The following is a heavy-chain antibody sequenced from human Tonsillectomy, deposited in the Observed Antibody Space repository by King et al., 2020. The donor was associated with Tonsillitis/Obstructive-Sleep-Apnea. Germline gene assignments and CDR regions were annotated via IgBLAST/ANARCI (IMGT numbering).Heavy chain of an antibody. V-gene: IGHV1-2*01. CDR3: AREVNTWFDL. D-gene: IGHD2-21*01. CDR2: INPNSGDS. Sequence: QLQLVQSGAEVKKPGASVRVSCKASGYTFTAYYIHWVRQAPGQGLEWMGRINPNSGDSKYAQKFQGRVTITRDTSIRTAYMDLSRVTSDDTVVYYCAREVNTWFDLWGQGTLVTVSS. CDR1: GYTFTAYY. J-gene: IGHJ5*02.